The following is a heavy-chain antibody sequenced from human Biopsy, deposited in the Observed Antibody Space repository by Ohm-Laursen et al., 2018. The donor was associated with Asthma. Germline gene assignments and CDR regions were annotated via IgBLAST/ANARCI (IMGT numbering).Heavy chain of an antibody. CDR1: GFTFSSYG. CDR3: ARDVMEWYLPAFGF. Sequence: SLRLSCAASGFTFSSYGIHWVRQAPGKGLEWVAVIWHDGGYKDNVDSVNGRFTVSRDDSKNTLYLQINSLRPDDTAVYYCARDVMEWYLPAFGFWGQGTLVTVSS. D-gene: IGHD3-3*01. J-gene: IGHJ4*02. V-gene: IGHV3-33*01. CDR2: IWHDGGYK.